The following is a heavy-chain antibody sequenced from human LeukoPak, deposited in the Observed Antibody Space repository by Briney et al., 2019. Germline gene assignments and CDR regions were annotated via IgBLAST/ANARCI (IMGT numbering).Heavy chain of an antibody. J-gene: IGHJ4*02. V-gene: IGHV3-48*04. D-gene: IGHD1/OR15-1a*01. CDR1: GFTFSSYA. CDR2: ISSSGSTI. CDR3: ARDPLTTPGSDY. Sequence: GGSLRLSCAASGFTFSSYAMSWVRQAPGKGLGWVSYISSSGSTIYYADSVKGRFTISRDNAKNLLYLQMNSLRAEDTAVYYCARDPLTTPGSDYWGQGTLVTVSS.